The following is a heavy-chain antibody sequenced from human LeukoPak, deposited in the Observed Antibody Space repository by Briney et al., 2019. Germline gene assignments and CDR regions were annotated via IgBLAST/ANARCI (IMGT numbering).Heavy chain of an antibody. Sequence: PSETLSLTCTVSGGSISSYYWSWIRQPPGKGLEWIGYIYYSGSTNYNPSLKSRVTISVDTSKNQFSLKLSSVTAADTAVYYCARVRSVVPAATKLYYFDYWGQGTLVTVPS. CDR2: IYYSGST. J-gene: IGHJ4*02. CDR1: GGSISSYY. D-gene: IGHD2-2*01. CDR3: ARVRSVVPAATKLYYFDY. V-gene: IGHV4-59*12.